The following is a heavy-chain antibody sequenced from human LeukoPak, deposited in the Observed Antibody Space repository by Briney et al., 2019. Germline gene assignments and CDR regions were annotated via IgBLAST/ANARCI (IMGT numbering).Heavy chain of an antibody. V-gene: IGHV4-4*02. D-gene: IGHD4-17*01. CDR3: ASTVTTNYYYGMDV. Sequence: SGTLSLTCAVSGGSISSSNWWSWVRQPPGKGLEWIGEIYHSGSTNYNPSLKGRVTISVDKSKNQFSLKLSSVTAADTAVYYCASTVTTNYYYGMDVWGQGTTVTVSS. J-gene: IGHJ6*02. CDR1: GGSISSSNW. CDR2: IYHSGST.